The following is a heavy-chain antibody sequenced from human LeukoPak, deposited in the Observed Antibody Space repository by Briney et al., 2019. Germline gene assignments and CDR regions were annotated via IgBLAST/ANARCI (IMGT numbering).Heavy chain of an antibody. D-gene: IGHD5-12*01. V-gene: IGHV3-23*01. Sequence: GGSLRLSCAASGFTFSSYAMSWVRQAPGKGLEWVSAISGSGGSTYYADSVKGRFTISRDNSRNTLYLQMNSLRAEDTAVYYCAKGGGYSGYDYGMDVWGQGTTVTVSS. CDR2: ISGSGGST. CDR1: GFTFSSYA. J-gene: IGHJ6*02. CDR3: AKGGGYSGYDYGMDV.